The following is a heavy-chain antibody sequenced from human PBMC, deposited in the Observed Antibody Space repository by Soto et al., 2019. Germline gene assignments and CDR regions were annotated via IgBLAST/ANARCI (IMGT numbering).Heavy chain of an antibody. J-gene: IGHJ4*02. Sequence: PGGSLRLSCAASRFTFSTYGMHWVRQAPGKGLEWVAVIWYDGSNKYYADSVKGRFTISRDNSKNTLYLQMNSLRAEDTAVYYCARDLRILTGYTRLVSYFDYWGQGTLVTVSS. CDR1: RFTFSTYG. CDR3: ARDLRILTGYTRLVSYFDY. D-gene: IGHD3-9*01. CDR2: IWYDGSNK. V-gene: IGHV3-33*08.